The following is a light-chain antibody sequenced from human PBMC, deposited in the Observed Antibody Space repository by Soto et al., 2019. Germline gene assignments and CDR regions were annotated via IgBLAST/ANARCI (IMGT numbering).Light chain of an antibody. CDR2: AAS. CDR1: RRVSRSY. Sequence: EIVSTQSPGTLSLSPGKIASVSCRSIRRVSRSYLPWYQQKRGQAPRPLLSAASSSTTSIADMITPSAFGTDFTLTVSRLEPEDFAVYYCQQYGSSPRTFGQGTKVDIK. J-gene: IGKJ1*01. V-gene: IGKV3-20*01. CDR3: QQYGSSPRT.